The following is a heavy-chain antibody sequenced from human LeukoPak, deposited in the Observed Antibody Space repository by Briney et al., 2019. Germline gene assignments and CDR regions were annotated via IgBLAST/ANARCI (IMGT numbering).Heavy chain of an antibody. D-gene: IGHD1-14*01. V-gene: IGHV1-18*01. J-gene: IGHJ6*02. CDR1: GYTFTSYG. Sequence: ASVKVSCKASGYTFTSYGISWVRQAPGQGLEWMGWISAYNGNTNYAQKLQGRVTMTTDTSTSTAYMELRSLRSDDTAVYYCARDLRAITGYYYGMDVWGQGTTATVSS. CDR2: ISAYNGNT. CDR3: ARDLRAITGYYYGMDV.